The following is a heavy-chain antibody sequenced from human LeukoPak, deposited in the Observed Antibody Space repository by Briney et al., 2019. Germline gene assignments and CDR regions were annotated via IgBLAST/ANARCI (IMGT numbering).Heavy chain of an antibody. J-gene: IGHJ4*02. CDR3: ARDTYSSGWYLDY. CDR2: IFFSGTT. CDR1: SVSLTNYY. D-gene: IGHD6-19*01. Sequence: PSGTLSLTCTVSSVSLTNYYWSWIRQPPGKGLEGIGYIFFSGTTNYNPSLKSRVTISVDTSKNQFSLKMTSVTAADTAVYYCARDTYSSGWYLDYWGQGTLVTVSS. V-gene: IGHV4-59*12.